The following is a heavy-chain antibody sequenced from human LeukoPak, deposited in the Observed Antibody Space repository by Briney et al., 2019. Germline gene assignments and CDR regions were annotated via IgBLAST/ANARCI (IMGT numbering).Heavy chain of an antibody. D-gene: IGHD3-10*01. V-gene: IGHV3-48*01. J-gene: IGHJ3*02. CDR1: GFTFSSYS. Sequence: PGGSLRLSCAASGFTFSSYSMNWVRQAPGKGLEWVSYISSSSSTIYYADSVKGRFTISRDNAKNSLYLQMNSLRAEDTAVYYCARDLDYYGSRNVDAFDIWGQGTMVTVSS. CDR3: ARDLDYYGSRNVDAFDI. CDR2: ISSSSSTI.